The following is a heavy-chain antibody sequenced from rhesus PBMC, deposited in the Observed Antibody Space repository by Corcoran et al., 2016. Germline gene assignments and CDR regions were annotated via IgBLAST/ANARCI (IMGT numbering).Heavy chain of an antibody. J-gene: IGHJ4*01. V-gene: IGHV4-93*01. CDR1: GDSISSPYW. CDR2: IFGSTRRA. CDR3: ARRFGTSVDY. D-gene: IGHD4-29*01. Sequence: HVQLRESGPAVVKPSDTLSLTCAVSGDSISSPYWLSWVRQSPRAGLEWIGNIFGSTRRAKYRPARESQITIANDTSTNRFSLNLISVTAADNAMYYCARRFGTSVDYWGQGVLVTVSS.